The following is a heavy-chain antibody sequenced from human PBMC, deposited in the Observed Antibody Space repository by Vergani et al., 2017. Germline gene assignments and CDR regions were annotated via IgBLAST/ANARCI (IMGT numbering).Heavy chain of an antibody. CDR2: INPNSGGT. J-gene: IGHJ4*02. D-gene: IGHD3-10*01. CDR3: ARENGYYGSGYLTYVVDGAVFDY. CDR1: GYTFTGYY. Sequence: QVQLVQSGAEVKKPGASVKVSCKASGYTFTGYYMHWVRQAPGQGLEWMGWINPNSGGTNYAQKFQGRVTMTRDTSISTAYMELSRLRSDDTAVYYCARENGYYGSGYLTYVVDGAVFDYWGQGTLVTVSS. V-gene: IGHV1-2*02.